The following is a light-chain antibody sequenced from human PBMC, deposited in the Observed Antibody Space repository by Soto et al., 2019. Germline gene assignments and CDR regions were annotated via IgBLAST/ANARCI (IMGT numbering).Light chain of an antibody. CDR3: ASYSRYRVLV. V-gene: IGLV2-14*01. Sequence: QSVLNQPASVSGSLGQSITISCTGTSSDIGGYKYVSWDQQHPGKAPKLIIFDVSNRPSGFSGRFSGSNSGNTASLTISGLQAEDEADYYCASYSRYRVLVFGGGTKVT. CDR1: SSDIGGYKY. J-gene: IGLJ3*02. CDR2: DVS.